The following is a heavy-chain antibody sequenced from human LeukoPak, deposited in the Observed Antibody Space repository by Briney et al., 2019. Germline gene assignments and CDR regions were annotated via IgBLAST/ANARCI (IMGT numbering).Heavy chain of an antibody. CDR2: ISWNSANI. Sequence: GGSLRLSCAASGFTFDDYATHWVRQAPGKGLEWVSGISWNSANIGYVDSVKGRFTISRDNAKNSLYLQMNSLRAEDTALYYCAKDIEPSIAVTGRDGMDVWGQGTTVIVSS. CDR1: GFTFDDYA. J-gene: IGHJ6*02. V-gene: IGHV3-9*01. D-gene: IGHD6-19*01. CDR3: AKDIEPSIAVTGRDGMDV.